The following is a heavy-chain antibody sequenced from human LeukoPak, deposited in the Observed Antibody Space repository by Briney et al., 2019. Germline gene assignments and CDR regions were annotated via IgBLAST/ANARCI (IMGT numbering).Heavy chain of an antibody. D-gene: IGHD4-23*01. CDR1: GGSISSGGYS. V-gene: IGHV4-30-2*01. Sequence: SQTLSLTCAVSGGSISSGGYSWSWIRQPPGKGLEWIGYIYHSGSTYYNPSLKSRVTISVDRSKNQFSLKLSSVTAADTAVYYCASGGTNYFGYWGQGTLVTVSS. J-gene: IGHJ4*02. CDR2: IYHSGST. CDR3: ASGGTNYFGY.